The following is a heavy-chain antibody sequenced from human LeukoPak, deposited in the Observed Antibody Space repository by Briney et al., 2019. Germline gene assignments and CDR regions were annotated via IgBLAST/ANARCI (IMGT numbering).Heavy chain of an antibody. CDR1: GGSISSYY. V-gene: IGHV4-59*12. J-gene: IGHJ4*02. Sequence: SETLSLTCTVSGGSISSYYWSWIRQPPGKGLEWIGYIYYSGTTHYNPSLKSRVTISLDTSKKQFSLKLSSVTAADTAVYYCARRTTNLHFDYWGQGTLVTVSS. CDR2: IYYSGTT. CDR3: ARRTTNLHFDY. D-gene: IGHD4-17*01.